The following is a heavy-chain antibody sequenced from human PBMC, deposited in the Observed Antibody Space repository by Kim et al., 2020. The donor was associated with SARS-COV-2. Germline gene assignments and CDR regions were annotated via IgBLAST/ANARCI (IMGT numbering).Heavy chain of an antibody. J-gene: IGHJ5*02. CDR3: ARHSLRFLEWANWFDP. CDR1: GGSISSSSYY. V-gene: IGHV4-39*01. Sequence: SETLSLTCTVSGGSISSSSYYWGWIRQPTGKGLEWIGTIYYSGSTYYNPSLKSRVTISVDTPKNQFSLKLSSVTAADTAVYYCARHSLRFLEWANWFDPWGQGMLVTVSS. D-gene: IGHD3-3*01. CDR2: IYYSGST.